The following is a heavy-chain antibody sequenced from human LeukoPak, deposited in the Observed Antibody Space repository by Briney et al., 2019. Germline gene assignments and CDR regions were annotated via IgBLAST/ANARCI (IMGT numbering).Heavy chain of an antibody. V-gene: IGHV3-66*01. CDR1: GLSVSSNY. CDR2: IYRDGSS. Sequence: TGGPLRLSCVASGLSVSSNYMSWVRQAPGKGLEWVSVIYRDGSSYYAESVKGRFTISRDNSKNTLYIQMNSLRAEDTAVYYCARSFYDILIGYYQYFDYWGQGTLVTVSS. CDR3: ARSFYDILIGYYQYFDY. J-gene: IGHJ4*02. D-gene: IGHD3-9*01.